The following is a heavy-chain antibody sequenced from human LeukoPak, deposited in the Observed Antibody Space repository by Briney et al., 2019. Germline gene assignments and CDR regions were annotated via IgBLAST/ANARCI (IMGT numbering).Heavy chain of an antibody. CDR2: ISAYNGNT. J-gene: IGHJ3*02. CDR3: ARDLEGSGSYYKPFDAFDI. CDR1: GYTFTSYG. D-gene: IGHD3-10*01. Sequence: ASVKVSCKASGYTFTSYGISWVRQAPGQGLEWMGRISAYNGNTNYAQKLQGRVTMTTDTSTSTAYMELRSLRSDDTAVYYCARDLEGSGSYYKPFDAFDIWGQGTMVTVSS. V-gene: IGHV1-18*01.